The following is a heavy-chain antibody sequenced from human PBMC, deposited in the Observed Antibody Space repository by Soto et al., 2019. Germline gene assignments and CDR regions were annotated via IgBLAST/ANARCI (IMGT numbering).Heavy chain of an antibody. D-gene: IGHD2-8*01. Sequence: QVQLVQSGAEVKKPGASVKVSCKASGYTFTSYDINWVRQATGQGLEWMGWMNPNSGNTGYAQKFQGRVTMTRNTSKSTAYMELSSLRSEDTAVYYRARTNYYYTNGHPNWFDPWGQGTLVTVSS. V-gene: IGHV1-8*01. J-gene: IGHJ5*02. CDR2: MNPNSGNT. CDR3: ARTNYYYTNGHPNWFDP. CDR1: GYTFTSYD.